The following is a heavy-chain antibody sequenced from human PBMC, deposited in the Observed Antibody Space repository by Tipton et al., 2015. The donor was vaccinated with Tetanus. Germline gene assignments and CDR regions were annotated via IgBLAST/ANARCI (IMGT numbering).Heavy chain of an antibody. CDR3: ARHSLKLGMWAFDI. D-gene: IGHD7-27*01. V-gene: IGHV4-39*01. J-gene: IGHJ3*02. CDR1: GGSISTTSDY. CDR2: LYYSGTT. Sequence: LTCTVSGGSISTTSDYWGWIRQPPGKGLEWIGSLYYSGTTYYNPSLKSRVTISVDTSKNHFSLRLSSVTAADTAAYYCARHSLKLGMWAFDIWGRGTLVTVSS.